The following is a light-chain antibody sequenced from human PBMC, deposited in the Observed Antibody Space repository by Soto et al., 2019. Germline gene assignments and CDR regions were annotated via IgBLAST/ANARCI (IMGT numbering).Light chain of an antibody. J-gene: IGKJ1*01. Sequence: DIQMTQSPSTLSASVGDRVTITCRASQSISSWLAWDQQKPGKAPKLLIYDASSLESGVPSRFSGSGSGTEFTITISSLQPDDFATYYCQQYNSYWTFGQGTNVEI. CDR3: QQYNSYWT. CDR1: QSISSW. CDR2: DAS. V-gene: IGKV1-5*01.